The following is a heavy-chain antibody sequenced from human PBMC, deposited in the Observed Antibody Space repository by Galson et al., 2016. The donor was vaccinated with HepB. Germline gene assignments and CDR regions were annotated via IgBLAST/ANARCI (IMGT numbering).Heavy chain of an antibody. CDR1: GGSISGHY. Sequence: ETLSLTCTVSGGSISGHYWTWIRQPPGKGPEYLGHVYYSGSTNYNPSLKSRITMATDRSKNQFSLKLTSVAAADTAKYYCAGRVVQAAYGEWGQGTLVTVTS. J-gene: IGHJ4*02. CDR3: AGRVVQAAYGE. D-gene: IGHD2-2*01. CDR2: VYYSGST. V-gene: IGHV4-59*11.